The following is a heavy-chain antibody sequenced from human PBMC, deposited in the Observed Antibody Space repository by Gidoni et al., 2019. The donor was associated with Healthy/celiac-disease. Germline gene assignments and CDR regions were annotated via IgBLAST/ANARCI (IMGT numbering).Heavy chain of an antibody. CDR2: ISGSGGST. CDR3: AKRYCSSTSCYAFFDY. Sequence: EVQLLESGGGLVQPGGSLRLSCAASGFTFSSYAMSWVRQAPGKGLEWVSAISGSGGSTYYADSVKGRFTISRDNSKNTLYLQMNSLRAEDTAVYYCAKRYCSSTSCYAFFDYWGQGTLVTVSS. D-gene: IGHD2-2*01. J-gene: IGHJ4*02. V-gene: IGHV3-23*01. CDR1: GFTFSSYA.